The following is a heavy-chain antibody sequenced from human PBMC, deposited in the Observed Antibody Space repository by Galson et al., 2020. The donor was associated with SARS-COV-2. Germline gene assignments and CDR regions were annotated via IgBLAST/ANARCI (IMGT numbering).Heavy chain of an antibody. Sequence: GGSLRLSCAASGFTFSSYGMHWVRQAPGKGLEWVAVIWYDGSNKYYADSVKGRFTISRDNSKNTLYLQMNSLRAEDTAVYYCARDYSNYYFSDDYYGMDVWGQGTTVTVSS. D-gene: IGHD4-4*01. CDR3: ARDYSNYYFSDDYYGMDV. CDR2: IWYDGSNK. CDR1: GFTFSSYG. J-gene: IGHJ6*02. V-gene: IGHV3-33*01.